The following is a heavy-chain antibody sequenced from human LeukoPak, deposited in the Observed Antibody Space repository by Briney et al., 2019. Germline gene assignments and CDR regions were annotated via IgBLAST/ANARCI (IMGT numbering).Heavy chain of an antibody. D-gene: IGHD2-2*01. J-gene: IGHJ4*02. Sequence: SETLSLTCTVSGGFISSSNFYWGWIRQPPGKGLEWIGSISYSGSTYYNPSLKSRVTISVDTSKNQFSLKLSSVTAADTAVYYCARDFRKCTSTSCYDEPVNYWGQGALVTVSS. CDR3: ARDFRKCTSTSCYDEPVNY. CDR2: ISYSGST. V-gene: IGHV4-39*07. CDR1: GGFISSSNFY.